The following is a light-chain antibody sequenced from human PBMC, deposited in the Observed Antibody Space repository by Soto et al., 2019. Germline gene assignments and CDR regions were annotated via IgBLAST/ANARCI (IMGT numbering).Light chain of an antibody. V-gene: IGLV1-40*01. Sequence: QSVLTQPPSVSGAPGQRVTISCTASSSNIGAGYDVHWYQQLPGTVPKLLIYGNSNRPSGVPDRFSGSKSGTSASLAITGLQGEGEADYYCQSYDSSLSGWVFRGGTKVTVL. CDR3: QSYDSSLSGWV. CDR2: GNS. J-gene: IGLJ3*02. CDR1: SSNIGAGYD.